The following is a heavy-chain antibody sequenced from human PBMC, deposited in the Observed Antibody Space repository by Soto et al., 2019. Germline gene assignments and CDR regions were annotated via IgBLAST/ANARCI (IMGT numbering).Heavy chain of an antibody. CDR3: ASRLSVMDPFDY. CDR2: ISSSSSTI. V-gene: IGHV3-48*02. J-gene: IGHJ4*02. D-gene: IGHD3-16*01. Sequence: GGSLRLSCAASGFTFSSYSVNWVRQAPGKGLEWVSYISSSSSTIYYADSVKGRFTISRDNAKNSLYLQMNSLRDEDTAVYYCASRLSVMDPFDYWGQGTLVTVSS. CDR1: GFTFSSYS.